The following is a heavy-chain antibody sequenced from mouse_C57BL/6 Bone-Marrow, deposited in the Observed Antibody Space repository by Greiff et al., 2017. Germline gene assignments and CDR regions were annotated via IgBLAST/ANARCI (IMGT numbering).Heavy chain of an antibody. CDR1: GFNIKDDY. CDR2: IDPENGDT. CDR3: TTDGSPYYFDY. V-gene: IGHV14-4*01. Sequence: EVQLQQSGAELVRPGASVKLSCTASGFNIKDDYMHWVKQRPEQGLEWIGWIDPENGDTEYASKFQGKATITADTSSNTAYLQLSSLTSEDTAVDYCTTDGSPYYFDYWGQGTTLTVSS. D-gene: IGHD1-1*01. J-gene: IGHJ2*01.